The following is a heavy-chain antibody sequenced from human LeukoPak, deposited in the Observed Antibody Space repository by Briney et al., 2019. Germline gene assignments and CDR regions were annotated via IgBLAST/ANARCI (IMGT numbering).Heavy chain of an antibody. Sequence: GGSLRLSCAASGFTFSSYAMHWVRQAPGKGLEWVAFIRYDGSNKYYADSVKGRFTISRDNSKNTLYLQMNSLKTEDTAVYYCTTEMNSMIVAFGYWGQGTLVTVSS. J-gene: IGHJ4*02. CDR1: GFTFSSYA. D-gene: IGHD3-22*01. CDR3: TTEMNSMIVAFGY. CDR2: IRYDGSNK. V-gene: IGHV3-30*02.